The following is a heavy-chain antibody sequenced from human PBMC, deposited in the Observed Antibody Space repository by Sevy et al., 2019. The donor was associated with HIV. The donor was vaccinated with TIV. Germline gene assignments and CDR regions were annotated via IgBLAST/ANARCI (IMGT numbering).Heavy chain of an antibody. V-gene: IGHV4-59*01. CDR1: GGSISSYY. D-gene: IGHD3-22*01. J-gene: IGHJ5*02. CDR3: ARDYYDSSGPIYNWFDP. CDR2: IYYSGCT. Sequence: SETLSLTCTVSGGSISSYYWSWIRQPPGKGLEWIGYIYYSGCTNYNPSLKSRVTISVDTSKNQFSLKLSSVTAADTAVYYCARDYYDSSGPIYNWFDPWGQGTLVTVSS.